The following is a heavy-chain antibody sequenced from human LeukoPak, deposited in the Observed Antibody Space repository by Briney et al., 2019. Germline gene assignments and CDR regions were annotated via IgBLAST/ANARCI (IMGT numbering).Heavy chain of an antibody. J-gene: IGHJ3*02. V-gene: IGHV1-18*01. Sequence: ASVKVSCKASGYTFTSYGISWVRQAPGQGLEWMGWISAYNGNTNYAQKLRGRVTMTTDTSTSTAYMELRSLRSDDTAVYYCARDSKYSSSDEAFDIWAKGQWSPSLQ. CDR1: GYTFTSYG. CDR3: ARDSKYSSSDEAFDI. CDR2: ISAYNGNT. D-gene: IGHD6-13*01.